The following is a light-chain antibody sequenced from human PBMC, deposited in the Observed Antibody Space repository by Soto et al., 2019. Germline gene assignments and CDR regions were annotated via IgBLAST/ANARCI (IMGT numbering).Light chain of an antibody. V-gene: IGKV3-15*01. CDR1: QSVSSN. Sequence: EIVMTQSPATLSVSPGERATLSCRASQSVSSNLAWYQQKPGRAPRLLIYGASTRVTGVPARFSGSGSGTEFTLPISSLQSEDFAVYSCQQYNNWPPWAFGQGTKVEIK. CDR3: QQYNNWPPWA. CDR2: GAS. J-gene: IGKJ1*01.